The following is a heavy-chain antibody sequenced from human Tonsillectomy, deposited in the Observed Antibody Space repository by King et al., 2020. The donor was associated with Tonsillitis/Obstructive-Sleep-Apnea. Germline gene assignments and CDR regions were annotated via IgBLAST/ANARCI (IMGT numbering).Heavy chain of an antibody. Sequence: VQLVESGAEVKKPGSSVKVSCKASGGTFSSYAISWVRQAPGQGLEWMGRIIPILGIANYAQKFQGRVTITADKSTSTAYIELSSLRSEDTAVYYCARSHYYDSSGYYGYYYYYMDVWGKGTTVTVSS. V-gene: IGHV1-69*09. CDR2: IIPILGIA. CDR1: GGTFSSYA. D-gene: IGHD3-22*01. J-gene: IGHJ6*03. CDR3: ARSHYYDSSGYYGYYYYYMDV.